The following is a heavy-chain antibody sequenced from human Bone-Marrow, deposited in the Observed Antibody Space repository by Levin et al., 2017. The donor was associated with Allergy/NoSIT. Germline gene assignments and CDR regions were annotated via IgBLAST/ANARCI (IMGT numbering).Heavy chain of an antibody. J-gene: IGHJ3*02. CDR2: IYWDDDK. CDR1: GFSFNTGGVG. CDR3: AHSPFIVATIPQPFDI. V-gene: IGHV2-5*02. Sequence: SGPTLVKPTQTVTLTCSFSGFSFNTGGVGVGWIRQPPGKALEWLALIYWDDDKRYSPSLKSRLTITKGTSENQVVLTMTNMDPVDTATYYCAHSPFIVATIPQPFDIWGQGTMVTVSS. D-gene: IGHD2-2*02.